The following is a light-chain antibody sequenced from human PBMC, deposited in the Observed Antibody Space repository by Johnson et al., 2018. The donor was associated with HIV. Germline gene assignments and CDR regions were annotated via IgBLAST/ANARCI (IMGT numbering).Light chain of an antibody. V-gene: IGLV1-51*02. CDR1: SSNIGNNY. Sequence: QSVLTQPPSVSAAPGQKVTISCSGSSSNIGNNYVSWYQQLPGTAPKVLIHENNKRPSGIPDRFSGSKSGTSATLGITGLQTGDEADYYCGTWDSSLSALYVFGTVTKVTVL. J-gene: IGLJ1*01. CDR3: GTWDSSLSALYV. CDR2: ENN.